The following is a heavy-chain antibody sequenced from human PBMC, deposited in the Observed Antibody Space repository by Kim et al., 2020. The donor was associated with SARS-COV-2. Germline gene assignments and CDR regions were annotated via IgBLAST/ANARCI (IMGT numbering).Heavy chain of an antibody. Sequence: SEAKKFQGRATMTRDTSTSQVYMELSSLRSEDTAVYYCARDTNDYGDYGDWGQGTLVTVSS. V-gene: IGHV1-46*01. CDR3: ARDTNDYGDYGD. D-gene: IGHD4-17*01. J-gene: IGHJ4*02.